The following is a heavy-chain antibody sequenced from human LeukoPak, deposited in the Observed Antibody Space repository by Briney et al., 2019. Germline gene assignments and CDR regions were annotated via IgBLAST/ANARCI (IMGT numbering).Heavy chain of an antibody. Sequence: PGGTLRLSCAASGFTFSTYGMSWVRQAPGKGLEWVSAINGRGGRTYYADSVKGRFTTSRDNSKNMLYLQMNSLRAEDTAKYYCAKDKEVATIPPWMDWGQGTLVTVSS. J-gene: IGHJ4*02. D-gene: IGHD5-12*01. V-gene: IGHV3-23*01. CDR1: GFTFSTYG. CDR2: INGRGGRT. CDR3: AKDKEVATIPPWMD.